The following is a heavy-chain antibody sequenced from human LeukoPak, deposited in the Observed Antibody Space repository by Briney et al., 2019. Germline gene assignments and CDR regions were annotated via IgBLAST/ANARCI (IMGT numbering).Heavy chain of an antibody. CDR2: IYYSGST. J-gene: IGHJ4*02. D-gene: IGHD3-10*01. V-gene: IGHV4-59*01. CDR3: ARITMVRGVGFIDY. Sequence: SETLSLTCTVSGGSISNYYWSWIRQPPGKELEWIGYIYYSGSTNYNPSLKSRVTISVDTSKNQFSLKLSSVTAADTAVYYCARITMVRGVGFIDYWGQGTLVTVSS. CDR1: GGSISNYY.